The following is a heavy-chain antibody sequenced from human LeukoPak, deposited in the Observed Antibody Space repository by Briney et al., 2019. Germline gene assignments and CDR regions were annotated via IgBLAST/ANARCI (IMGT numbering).Heavy chain of an antibody. J-gene: IGHJ4*02. CDR1: GFTFSSYW. CDR3: ARDHPGTAVAGTGY. V-gene: IGHV3-7*01. CDR2: IKQDGSEK. Sequence: GGSLRLSCAASGFTFSSYWMSWVRQAPGKGLEWVANIKQDGSEKYYVDSVKGRFTISRDNAKNSLYLQMNSLRAEDTAVYYCARDHPGTAVAGTGYWGQGTLVTVSS. D-gene: IGHD6-19*01.